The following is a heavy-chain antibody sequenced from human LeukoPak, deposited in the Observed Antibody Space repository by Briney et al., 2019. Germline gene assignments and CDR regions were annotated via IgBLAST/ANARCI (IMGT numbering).Heavy chain of an antibody. D-gene: IGHD3-10*01. Sequence: GGSLRLSCAASGFTFSTYGMHWVRQAPGKGLEWVAFIRYDGSYKYYADSMKGRFTISRDNSKNTLYLQMSSLRDEDTAVYYCAKDSSGSGSYDFGDYWGQGTLVTVSS. CDR1: GFTFSTYG. CDR2: IRYDGSYK. V-gene: IGHV3-30*02. CDR3: AKDSSGSGSYDFGDY. J-gene: IGHJ4*02.